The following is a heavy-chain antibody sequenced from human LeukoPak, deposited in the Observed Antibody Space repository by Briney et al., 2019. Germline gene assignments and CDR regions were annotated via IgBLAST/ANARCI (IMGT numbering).Heavy chain of an antibody. CDR2: IYYNGST. J-gene: IGHJ5*02. CDR3: ARRRAEYDSSAYYYVWFDP. V-gene: IGHV4-39*01. CDR1: GGSTSSSSHY. D-gene: IGHD3-22*01. Sequence: SETLSLTCTVSGGSTSSSSHYWGWIRQPPGKGLEWIGSIYYNGSTYYNPSLKSRVTISVDTSKNQFSLKLSSVTAADTAVYYCARRRAEYDSSAYYYVWFDPWGQGTLVTVSS.